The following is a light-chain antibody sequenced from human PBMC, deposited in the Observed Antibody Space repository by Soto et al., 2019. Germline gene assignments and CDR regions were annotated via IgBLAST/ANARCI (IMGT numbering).Light chain of an antibody. J-gene: IGLJ3*02. CDR2: GTT. V-gene: IGLV1-40*01. CDR1: PSNIGAGFD. CDR3: QSYDTSLSGAGV. Sequence: QAVVTQPPSVSGAPGQRITISCTGSPSNIGAGFDVHWYQQFPGTAPKLLIYGTTSRPSGVPDRFSGSQSGTSASLAITGLQAGDEADYYCQSYDTSLSGAGVFGGGTKVTVL.